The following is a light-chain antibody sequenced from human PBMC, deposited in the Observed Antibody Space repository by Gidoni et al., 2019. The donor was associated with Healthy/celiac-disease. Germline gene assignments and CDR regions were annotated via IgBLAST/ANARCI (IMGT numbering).Light chain of an antibody. V-gene: IGLV2-11*01. Sequence: QSALTPPRSLSGSPGQSVTISCTGTSSDVGGYNYVSWYQQHPGKAPKLMIYDVSKRPSGVPDRFSGSKSGNTASLTISGLQAEDEADYYCCSYAGSYTWVFGGGTKLTVL. CDR3: CSYAGSYTWV. CDR1: SSDVGGYNY. CDR2: DVS. J-gene: IGLJ3*02.